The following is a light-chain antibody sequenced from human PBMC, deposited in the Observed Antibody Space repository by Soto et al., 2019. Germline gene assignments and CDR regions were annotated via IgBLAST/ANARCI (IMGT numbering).Light chain of an antibody. CDR2: LEGSGSY. J-gene: IGLJ2*01. V-gene: IGLV4-60*03. Sequence: QLVLTQSSSASASLGSSVKLTCTLSSGHSSYIIAWHQQQPGKAPRYLMKLEGSGSYNKGSGVPDRFSGSSSGADLYLTIPNLQSEDEAAYYCENWYSNPHVVFGGGTKLTVL. CDR3: ENWYSNPHVV. CDR1: SGHSSYI.